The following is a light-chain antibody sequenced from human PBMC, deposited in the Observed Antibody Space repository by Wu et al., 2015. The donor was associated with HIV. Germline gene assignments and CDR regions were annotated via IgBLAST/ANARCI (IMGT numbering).Light chain of an antibody. CDR1: QSVSSSF. CDR3: QQYSSSPRT. CDR2: GAS. V-gene: IGKV3-20*01. J-gene: IGKJ1*01. Sequence: DIVLTQSPGTLSLSPGGRATLSCRASQSVSSSFLVWYQQKSGQAPRLLIYGASRRATGIPDRFSGSGSGTDFTLTISRLEPEDFAVYYCQQYSSSPRTFGQGTKVEIK.